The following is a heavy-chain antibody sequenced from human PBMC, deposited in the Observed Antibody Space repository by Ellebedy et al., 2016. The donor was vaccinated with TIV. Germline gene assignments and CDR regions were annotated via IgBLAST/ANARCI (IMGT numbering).Heavy chain of an antibody. J-gene: IGHJ4*02. V-gene: IGHV3-30*03. CDR2: ISYDGSNK. CDR3: ARGGTGTRGLGY. D-gene: IGHD1-7*01. CDR1: GFTFSSYG. Sequence: GESLKISCAASGFTFSSYGMHWVRQAPGKGLEWVAVISYDGSNKYYADSVKGRFTISRDNSKNTLYLQMNNLRAEDTAVYYCARGGTGTRGLGYWGQGTLVTVSS.